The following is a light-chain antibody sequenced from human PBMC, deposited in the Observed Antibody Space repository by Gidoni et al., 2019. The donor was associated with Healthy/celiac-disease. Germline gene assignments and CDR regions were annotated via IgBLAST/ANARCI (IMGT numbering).Light chain of an antibody. CDR3: QQSDSTSWT. V-gene: IGKV1-39*01. CDR1: QNISSY. CDR2: AAS. J-gene: IGKJ1*01. Sequence: IQMTPSPSSPSASVGDSVTITCRASQNISSYLNWYQQKPGKAPKLLIYAASSLQSGVPSRFSGSGSGTDFTLTISSLQPEDFATYYCQQSDSTSWTFGQGTKVEIK.